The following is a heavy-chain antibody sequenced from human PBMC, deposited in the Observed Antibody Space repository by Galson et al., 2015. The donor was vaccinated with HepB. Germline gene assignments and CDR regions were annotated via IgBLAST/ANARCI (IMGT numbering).Heavy chain of an antibody. CDR1: GFTFSDYY. J-gene: IGHJ5*02. V-gene: IGHV3-11*01. CDR3: ARAALGWIDP. CDR2: ISLSSTTI. Sequence: SLRLSCAASGFTFSDYYMSWIRQAPGKGLGLISYISLSSTTISYADSVKGRFTTSRDNAKNSLYLQMNGLRVEDTAVYYCARAALGWIDPWGQGTLVTVSS. D-gene: IGHD6-25*01.